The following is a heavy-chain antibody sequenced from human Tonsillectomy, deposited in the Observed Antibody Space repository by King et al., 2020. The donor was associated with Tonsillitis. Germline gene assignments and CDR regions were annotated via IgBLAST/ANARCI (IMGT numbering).Heavy chain of an antibody. CDR3: ARDTGWYHDVYYMDV. CDR2: IYPSGST. V-gene: IGHV4-61*02. J-gene: IGHJ6*03. CDR1: GGSITSGSYY. Sequence: QLKESGPGLVKPSQTLSLTCTVSGGSITSGSYYWSWIRQPAGKGLEWIGRIYPSGSTNYNPSLKSRVTISVDTSKNQFSLNLSYVTAADTAVYYCARDTGWYHDVYYMDVWGKGTTVTVSS. D-gene: IGHD6-19*01.